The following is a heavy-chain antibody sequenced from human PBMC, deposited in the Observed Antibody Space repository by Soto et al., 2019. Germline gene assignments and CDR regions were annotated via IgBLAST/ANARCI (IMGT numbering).Heavy chain of an antibody. J-gene: IGHJ4*02. Sequence: SETLSHTCTVSGGSISSGNYYWSWIRQPPGKCLEWIGFISYSGSAYYNPSLKSRVTISVDTSKNQFSLNLSFVTAADTAVYYCATMGTPATGLYYFDDWGPGTRVTVSS. CDR2: ISYSGSA. CDR1: GGSISSGNYY. D-gene: IGHD2-15*01. CDR3: ATMGTPATGLYYFDD. V-gene: IGHV4-30-4*01.